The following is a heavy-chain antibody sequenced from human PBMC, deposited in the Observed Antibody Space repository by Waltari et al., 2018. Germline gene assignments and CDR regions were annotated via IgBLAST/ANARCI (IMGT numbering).Heavy chain of an antibody. D-gene: IGHD6-19*01. V-gene: IGHV2-5*02. J-gene: IGHJ4*02. CDR1: GFSVSGSGVG. CDR2: IYWDDAK. CDR3: GHSLIGYRCGCPDY. Sequence: QITLRESGPSLVKPTQTLTLTCTCSGFSVSGSGVGVDWVRQPPGKALEWLATIYWDDAKDYSPSLRSRVTISKDTSKNQVVLRMTNMDPSDTATYFCGHSLIGYRCGCPDYWGQGILVSVSS.